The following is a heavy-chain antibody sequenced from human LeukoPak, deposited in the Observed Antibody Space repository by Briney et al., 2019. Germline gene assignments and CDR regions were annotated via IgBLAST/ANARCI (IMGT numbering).Heavy chain of an antibody. J-gene: IGHJ4*02. D-gene: IGHD2-2*01. CDR1: GYTFTSYG. CDR2: ISAYNGNT. Sequence: ASVKVSCTASGYTFTSYGISWVRQAPGQGLEWMGWISAYNGNTNYAQKLQGRVTMTTDTSTSTAYMELRSLRSDDTAVYYCARSVFCSSTSCHFDYWGQGTLVTVSS. V-gene: IGHV1-18*01. CDR3: ARSVFCSSTSCHFDY.